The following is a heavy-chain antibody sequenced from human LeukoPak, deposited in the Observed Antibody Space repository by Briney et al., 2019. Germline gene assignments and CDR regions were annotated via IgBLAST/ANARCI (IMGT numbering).Heavy chain of an antibody. CDR2: IYHSGNT. CDR1: GYSISTSYY. Sequence: SETLSLTCTVSGYSISTSYYWGWIRQPPGKGLEWIGSIYHSGNTYYNPSLKSRVTISVDTSKNQFSLKLSSVTAADTAVYYCARVSGSYYPGWFDPWGQGTLVTVSS. CDR3: ARVSGSYYPGWFDP. V-gene: IGHV4-38-2*02. J-gene: IGHJ5*02. D-gene: IGHD1-26*01.